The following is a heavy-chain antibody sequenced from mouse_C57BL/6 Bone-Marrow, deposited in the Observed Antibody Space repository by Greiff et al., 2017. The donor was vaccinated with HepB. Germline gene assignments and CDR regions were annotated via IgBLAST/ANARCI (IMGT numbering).Heavy chain of an antibody. V-gene: IGHV1-82*01. CDR1: GYAFSSSW. D-gene: IGHD2-1*01. CDR3: ARLIYYGNGGY. CDR2: IYPGDGDT. Sequence: VKLVESGPELVKPGASVKISCKASGYAFSSSWMNWVKQRPGKGLEWIGRIYPGDGDTNYNGKFKGKATLTADKSSSTAYMQLSSLTSEDSAVYFCARLIYYGNGGYWGQGTTLTVSS. J-gene: IGHJ2*01.